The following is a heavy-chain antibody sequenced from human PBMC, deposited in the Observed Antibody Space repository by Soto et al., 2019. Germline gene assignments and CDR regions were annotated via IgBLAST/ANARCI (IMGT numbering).Heavy chain of an antibody. CDR3: ARNAGRRYYDSSGFDI. CDR1: GYTFTSYG. J-gene: IGHJ3*02. V-gene: IGHV1-18*04. D-gene: IGHD3-22*01. CDR2: ISAYNGNT. Sequence: ASVKVSCKASGYTFTSYGTSWVRQAPGQGLEWMGWISAYNGNTNYAQKLQGRVTMTTDTSTSTAYMELRSLRSDDTAVYYCARNAGRRYYDSSGFDIWVQGTMVTVSS.